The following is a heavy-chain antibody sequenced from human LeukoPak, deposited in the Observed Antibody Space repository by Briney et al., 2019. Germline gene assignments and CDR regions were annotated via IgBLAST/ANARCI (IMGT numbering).Heavy chain of an antibody. J-gene: IGHJ4*02. V-gene: IGHV3-30*03. CDR3: ARDGAYSGSYSDY. Sequence: QPGSSLRLSCVASGLTFSRYGMHWVRQAPGKGLEWVAVVSDDGGTVYYAESVKGRFTISRDNSKNTLYLQMNSLRAEDTAVYYCARDGAYSGSYSDYWGQGTLVTVSS. CDR1: GLTFSRYG. D-gene: IGHD1-26*01. CDR2: VSDDGGTV.